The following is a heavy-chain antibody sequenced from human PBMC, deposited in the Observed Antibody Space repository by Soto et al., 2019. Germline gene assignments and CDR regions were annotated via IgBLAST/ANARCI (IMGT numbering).Heavy chain of an antibody. V-gene: IGHV1-18*01. CDR3: ARDIPQDIVVENPHPYWFDP. J-gene: IGHJ5*02. CDR1: GYTFTSYG. CDR2: ISAYNGNT. Sequence: ASVKVSCKASGYTFTSYGISWVRQAPGQGLEWMGWISAYNGNTNYAQKLQGRVTMTTDTSTSTAYMELRSLRSDDTAVYYCARDIPQDIVVENPHPYWFDPWGQGTLVTVSS. D-gene: IGHD2-15*01.